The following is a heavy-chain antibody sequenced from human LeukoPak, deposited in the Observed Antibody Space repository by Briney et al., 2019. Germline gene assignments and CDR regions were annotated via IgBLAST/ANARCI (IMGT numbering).Heavy chain of an antibody. D-gene: IGHD2-21*02. CDR1: GFTFSGSS. Sequence: GGSLRLSCAASGFTFSGSSMHWVRQASGEGLEWVGRIRSKDNRYAPAYAASVKGRFTISRDDSKNTAYLQMNSLKTEDTAVYYCTRHTVVTGPFDYWGQGTLVTVSS. J-gene: IGHJ4*02. V-gene: IGHV3-73*01. CDR3: TRHTVVTGPFDY. CDR2: IRSKDNRYAP.